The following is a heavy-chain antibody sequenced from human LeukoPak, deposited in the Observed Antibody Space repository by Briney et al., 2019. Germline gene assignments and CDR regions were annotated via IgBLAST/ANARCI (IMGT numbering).Heavy chain of an antibody. D-gene: IGHD3-10*01. V-gene: IGHV3-48*03. CDR3: ARDPAMVRGVTLDY. Sequence: PGGSLRLSCAASGFTFSSYEMSWVRQAPGKGLEWVSYISSSGSTIYYADSVKGRFTISRDNAKNSLYLQMNSLRAEDTAVYYCARDPAMVRGVTLDYWGQGTLVTVSS. CDR1: GFTFSSYE. CDR2: ISSSGSTI. J-gene: IGHJ4*02.